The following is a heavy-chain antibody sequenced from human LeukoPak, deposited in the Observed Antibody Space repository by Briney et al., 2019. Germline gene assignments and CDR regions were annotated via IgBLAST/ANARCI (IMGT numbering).Heavy chain of an antibody. V-gene: IGHV1-69*05. D-gene: IGHD5-12*01. CDR1: GGTFSSHA. J-gene: IGHJ4*02. CDR2: IIPIFGTT. Sequence: ASVMVSCKASGGTFSSHAISWVRQAPGQGLEWVGGIIPIFGTTNYAQKFQGRVTITTDESTSTGYMELRSLRSDDTAVYYSARGDSGYDYGFDNWGQGTLVTVSS. CDR3: ARGDSGYDYGFDN.